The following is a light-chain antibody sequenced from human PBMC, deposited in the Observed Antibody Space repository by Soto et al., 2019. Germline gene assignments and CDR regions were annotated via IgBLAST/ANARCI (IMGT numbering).Light chain of an antibody. Sequence: DAVMTQSPFSLPVTLGQPASISCRSSQSLVSPGGDTYLHWFQQRPGQSPRRLIYMVSIRDSGVPDRVSGSGSGTDFTLKISRVEAEDVGIYYCMQHTHWPHTFGQGTKLEIK. V-gene: IGKV2-30*01. J-gene: IGKJ2*01. CDR3: MQHTHWPHT. CDR1: QSLVSPGGDTY. CDR2: MVS.